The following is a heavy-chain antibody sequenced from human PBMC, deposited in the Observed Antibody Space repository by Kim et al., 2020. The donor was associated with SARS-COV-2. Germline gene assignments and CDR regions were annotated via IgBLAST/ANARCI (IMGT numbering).Heavy chain of an antibody. V-gene: IGHV3-30*01. J-gene: IGHJ4*02. CDR3: ARDVTKVRGVMDY. D-gene: IGHD3-10*01. Sequence: YADSVKGRFTSTRDKSKNTLDLQMKSLRAEDKDVYYGARDVTKVRGVMDYWGQGTRVTVSS.